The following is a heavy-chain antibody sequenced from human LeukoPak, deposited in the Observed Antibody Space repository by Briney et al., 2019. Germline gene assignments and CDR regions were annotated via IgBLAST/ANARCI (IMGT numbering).Heavy chain of an antibody. D-gene: IGHD2-15*01. CDR1: GYTFTGYY. CDR3: FVARKGY. J-gene: IGHJ4*02. V-gene: IGHV1-2*02. Sequence: ASLKVSCEASGYTFTGYYMHSGPQSPGQGLEWMGWINPNIGVTNYAQKFQGRVTMTRDTSISTAYMELSSLRCDDTAVYYCFVARKGYWGQGTMASV. CDR2: INPNIGVT.